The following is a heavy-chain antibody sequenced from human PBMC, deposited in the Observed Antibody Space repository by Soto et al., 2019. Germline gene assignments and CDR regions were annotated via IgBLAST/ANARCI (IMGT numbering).Heavy chain of an antibody. J-gene: IGHJ4*02. Sequence: HPGGSLRLSCAASGFAFSSYWMHWVRQAPGKGLVWVSRINSDGSSTSYADSVKGRFTISRDNAKNTLYLQMSSLRAEDTAVYYCARFLNFDGLPHRFLAYSAQRSFVIGSS. V-gene: IGHV3-74*01. CDR1: GFAFSSYW. CDR2: INSDGSST. CDR3: ARFLNFDGLPHRFLAY. D-gene: IGHD3-9*01.